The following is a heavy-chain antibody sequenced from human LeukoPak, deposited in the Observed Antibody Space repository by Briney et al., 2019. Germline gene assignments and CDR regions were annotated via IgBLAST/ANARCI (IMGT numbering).Heavy chain of an antibody. D-gene: IGHD3-10*01. CDR1: GFTFSSYS. V-gene: IGHV3-21*01. CDR2: ISSSSSYI. CDR3: ARMVRGFTPGFDY. Sequence: GGSLRLSCAASGFTFSSYSMNWVRQSPGKGLEWVSSISSSSSYIYYADSVKGRFTISRDNAKNSLYLQMNSLRPEDTAVYYCARMVRGFTPGFDYWGQGTLVTVSS. J-gene: IGHJ4*02.